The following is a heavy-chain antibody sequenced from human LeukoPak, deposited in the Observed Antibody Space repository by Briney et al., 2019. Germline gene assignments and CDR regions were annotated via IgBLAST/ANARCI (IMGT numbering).Heavy chain of an antibody. CDR3: TRDSWGSLEY. CDR1: GFSFSNYW. J-gene: IGHJ4*02. V-gene: IGHV3-74*03. Sequence: PGGSLRLSCAASGFSFSNYWMRWVRQAPGKGLVWVSRINSDGSTSTYADSVKGRFTISRDNAKNTLYLQMNNLRVEDTAVYYCTRDSWGSLEYWGQGNLVTVSS. CDR2: INSDGSTS. D-gene: IGHD7-27*01.